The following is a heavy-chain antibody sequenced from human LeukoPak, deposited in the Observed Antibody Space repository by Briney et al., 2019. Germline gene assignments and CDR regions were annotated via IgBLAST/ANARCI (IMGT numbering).Heavy chain of an antibody. V-gene: IGHV3-11*04. CDR3: ARDPSGYSYGLNWFDP. D-gene: IGHD5-18*01. CDR1: GFTFSDYY. Sequence: GGSLRPSCAASGFTFSDYYMSCIPQAPGKGLEWVSYISSSGSTIYYADSVKGRFTISRDNAKNSLYLQMNSLRAEDTAVYYCARDPSGYSYGLNWFDPWGQGTLVTVSS. CDR2: ISSSGSTI. J-gene: IGHJ5*02.